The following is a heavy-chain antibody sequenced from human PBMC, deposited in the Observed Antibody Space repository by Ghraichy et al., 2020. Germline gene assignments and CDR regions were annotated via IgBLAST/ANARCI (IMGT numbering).Heavy chain of an antibody. CDR2: LIGSGDIT. D-gene: IGHD3-22*01. CDR3: AKGHYYDSSGYFSDYYFDY. V-gene: IGHV3-23*01. J-gene: IGHJ4*02. Sequence: GGSLRLSCAASGFSFNTYAMTWVRQAPGKGLEWVSSLIGSGDITYYADSVKGRFTISRDNSKNTLYLQMTSLRAEDTAVYYCAKGHYYDSSGYFSDYYFDYWGQGILVTVSS. CDR1: GFSFNTYA.